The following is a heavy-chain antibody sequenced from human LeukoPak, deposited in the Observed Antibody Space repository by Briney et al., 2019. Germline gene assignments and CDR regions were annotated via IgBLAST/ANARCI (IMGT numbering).Heavy chain of an antibody. Sequence: GGSLRLSCAASGFTFSSSAMSWVRQAPGKGLEWVSAISNNGGYTYYADSVQGRFTISRDNSKNTLYLQMNSLRAEDTAVYYCAREGVYSSSSRYYFDYWGQGTLVTVS. D-gene: IGHD6-6*01. J-gene: IGHJ4*02. CDR1: GFTFSSSA. V-gene: IGHV3-23*01. CDR2: ISNNGGYT. CDR3: AREGVYSSSSRYYFDY.